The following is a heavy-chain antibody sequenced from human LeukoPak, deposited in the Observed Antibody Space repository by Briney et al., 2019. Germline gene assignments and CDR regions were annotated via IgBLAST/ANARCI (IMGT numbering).Heavy chain of an antibody. CDR1: GGTFSSYA. D-gene: IGHD1-26*01. CDR2: IIPIFGTA. V-gene: IGHV1-69*13. J-gene: IGHJ5*02. CDR3: ATRAWEGWFDP. Sequence: GASEKVSCKASGGTFSSYAISWVRQAPGQGLEWMGGIIPIFGTAKYAQKFQGRVTITADESTSTAYMELSSLRSEDTAVYYCATRAWEGWFDPWGQGTLVTVSS.